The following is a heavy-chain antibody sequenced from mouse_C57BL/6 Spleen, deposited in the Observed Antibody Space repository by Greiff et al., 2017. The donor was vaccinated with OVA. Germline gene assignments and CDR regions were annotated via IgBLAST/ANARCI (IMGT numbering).Heavy chain of an antibody. Sequence: EVNVVESGGGLVKPGGSLKLSCAASGFTFSDYGMHWVRQAPEKGLEWVAYISSGSSTIYYADTVKGRFTISRDNAKNTLFLQMTSLRSEDTAMYYCARRANWDDWYFDVWGTGTTVTVSS. CDR1: GFTFSDYG. D-gene: IGHD4-1*01. J-gene: IGHJ1*03. V-gene: IGHV5-17*01. CDR3: ARRANWDDWYFDV. CDR2: ISSGSSTI.